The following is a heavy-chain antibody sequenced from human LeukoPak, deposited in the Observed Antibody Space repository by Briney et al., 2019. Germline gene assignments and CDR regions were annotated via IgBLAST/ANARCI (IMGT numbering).Heavy chain of an antibody. J-gene: IGHJ4*02. CDR3: ARTYYDSSGYRY. Sequence: GASVKVSCKASGYTFTGYYMQWVRQAPGQGLELMGWINPNSGGKNYAQKFQGRVTMTRDTSISTAYMELSRLRSDDTAVYYCARTYYDSSGYRYWGQGTLVTVSS. CDR1: GYTFTGYY. D-gene: IGHD3-22*01. V-gene: IGHV1-2*02. CDR2: INPNSGGK.